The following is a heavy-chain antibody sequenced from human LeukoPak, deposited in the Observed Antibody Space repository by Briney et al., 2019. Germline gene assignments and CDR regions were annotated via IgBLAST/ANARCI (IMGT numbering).Heavy chain of an antibody. Sequence: PGGSLRLSCAASGFTFTNYATHWVRQAPGKGLEWVAIISFDGSYKYYADSVKGRFTISRDNSKNTLYLQMNSLRAEDTAVYYCARSYCPSNSCYGVKFDYWGQGILVTVSS. D-gene: IGHD2-2*01. CDR2: ISFDGSYK. CDR3: ARSYCPSNSCYGVKFDY. J-gene: IGHJ4*02. V-gene: IGHV3-30*04. CDR1: GFTFTNYA.